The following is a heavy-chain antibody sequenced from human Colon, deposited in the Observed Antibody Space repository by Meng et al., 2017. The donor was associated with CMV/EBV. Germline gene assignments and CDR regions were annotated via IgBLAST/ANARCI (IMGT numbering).Heavy chain of an antibody. D-gene: IGHD3-10*01. CDR2: IIPIFGTP. Sequence: SVKVSCKASGGTFINYAITWVRQAPGQGLEWMGGIIPIFGTPNYAQKFQGRLTIITDESTRTAYMELSSLRSEDTAVYYCARPMVRGLGYYYYYGMDVWGQGTTVTVSS. V-gene: IGHV1-69*05. CDR1: GGTFINYA. CDR3: ARPMVRGLGYYYYYGMDV. J-gene: IGHJ6*01.